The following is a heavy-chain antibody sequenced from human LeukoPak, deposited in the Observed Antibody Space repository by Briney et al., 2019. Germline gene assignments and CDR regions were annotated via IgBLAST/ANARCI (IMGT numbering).Heavy chain of an antibody. D-gene: IGHD2-2*01. J-gene: IGHJ6*02. CDR1: GFIVSSNY. V-gene: IGHV3-53*01. CDR3: ARRGSNREDCSSTDCYGYGMDV. CDR2: ISGGGTT. Sequence: GGSLRLSCAVSGFIVSSNYMSWVRQAPGKGLESVSVISGGGTTHYADSVKGRFTMSRDNSKNTLYLHMNSLRADDTAVYFCARRGSNREDCSSTDCYGYGMDVWGQGTTVTVSS.